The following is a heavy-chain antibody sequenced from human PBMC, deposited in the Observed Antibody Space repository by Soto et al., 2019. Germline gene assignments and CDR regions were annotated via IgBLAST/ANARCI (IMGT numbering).Heavy chain of an antibody. CDR1: GFTFSTYA. D-gene: IGHD2-8*01. Sequence: AGSLRLSCATSGFTFSTYAMHWVRQAPGKGLEYVSAISSNGRSTYYANSVKGRFTISRDNSKNTLYLQMDSLRAEDMAVYYCARDRCTNGVCYAPSDYWGQGT. CDR2: ISSNGRST. J-gene: IGHJ4*02. CDR3: ARDRCTNGVCYAPSDY. V-gene: IGHV3-64*01.